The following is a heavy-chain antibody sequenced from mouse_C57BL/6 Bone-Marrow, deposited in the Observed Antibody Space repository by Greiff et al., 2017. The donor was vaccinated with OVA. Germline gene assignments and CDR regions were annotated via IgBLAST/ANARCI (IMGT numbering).Heavy chain of an antibody. CDR2: ISSGGSYT. D-gene: IGHD2-1*01. CDR1: GFTFSSYG. Sequence: EVKLEESGGDLVKPGGSLKLSCAASGFTFSSYGMSWVRQTPDKRLEWVATISSGGSYTYYPDSVKGRFTISRDNAKNTLYLQMSSLKSEDTAMYYCARRGFGNPFAYWGQGTLVTVSA. CDR3: ARRGFGNPFAY. J-gene: IGHJ3*01. V-gene: IGHV5-6*02.